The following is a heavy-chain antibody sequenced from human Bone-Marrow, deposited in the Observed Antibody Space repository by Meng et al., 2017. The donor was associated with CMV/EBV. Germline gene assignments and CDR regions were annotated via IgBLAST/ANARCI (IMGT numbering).Heavy chain of an antibody. D-gene: IGHD5-24*01. CDR3: ARQRWTSYYYYGMDV. CDR1: GYSFISYW. J-gene: IGHJ6*02. CDR2: IYPGDSDT. V-gene: IGHV5-51*01. Sequence: GESLKISCKGSGYSFISYWIGWVRQMPGKGLEWMGIIYPGDSDTRYSPSFQGQVTISADKSISTAYLQWSSLKASDTAMYYCARQRWTSYYYYGMDVRGQGTTVTVSS.